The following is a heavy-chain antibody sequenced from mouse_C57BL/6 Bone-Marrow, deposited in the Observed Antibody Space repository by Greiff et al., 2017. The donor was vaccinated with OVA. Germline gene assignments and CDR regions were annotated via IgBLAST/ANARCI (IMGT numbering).Heavy chain of an antibody. V-gene: IGHV1-15*01. D-gene: IGHD1-1*02. CDR1: GYTFTDYE. Sequence: VQLQQSGAELVRPGASVTLSCKASGYTFTDYEMHWVKQTPVHGLEWIGAIDPETGGTAYNQKFKGKAILTADKSSSTANVELSSLTSEDSAVYYCTRDYGIYYSMGYWGQGTSVTVSS. J-gene: IGHJ4*01. CDR2: IDPETGGT. CDR3: TRDYGIYYSMGY.